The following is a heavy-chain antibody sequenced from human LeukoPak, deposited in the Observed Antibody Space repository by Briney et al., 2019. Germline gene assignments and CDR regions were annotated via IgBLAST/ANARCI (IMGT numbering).Heavy chain of an antibody. Sequence: SETLSLTCTVSGGSISSYYWSWIRQPAGQGLEWIGRIYTSGSTNYNPSLKSRVTMTVDTSKNQFSLKLSSVTAADTAVYYCARGTLYSGWSYYFDYWGQGSQVTVSS. J-gene: IGHJ4*02. V-gene: IGHV4-4*07. CDR2: IYTSGST. CDR1: GGSISSYY. D-gene: IGHD6-19*01. CDR3: ARGTLYSGWSYYFDY.